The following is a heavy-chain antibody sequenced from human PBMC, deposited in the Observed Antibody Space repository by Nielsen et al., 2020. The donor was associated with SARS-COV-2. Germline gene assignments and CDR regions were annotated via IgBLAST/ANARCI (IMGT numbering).Heavy chain of an antibody. D-gene: IGHD2-2*01. J-gene: IGHJ6*02. CDR2: IYSGGST. CDR3: ARGDCSSTSCHEWLWGYYGMDV. V-gene: IGHV3-66*01. Sequence: WIRQPPGKGLEWVSVIYSGGSTYYADSVKGRFTISRDNSKNTLYLQMNSLRAEDTAVYYCARGDCSSTSCHEWLWGYYGMDVWGQGTTVTVSS.